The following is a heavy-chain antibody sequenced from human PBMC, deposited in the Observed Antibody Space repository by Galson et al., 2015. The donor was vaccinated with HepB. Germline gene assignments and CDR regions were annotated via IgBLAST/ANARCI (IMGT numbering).Heavy chain of an antibody. D-gene: IGHD2-15*01. CDR2: ISYDGSNK. CDR3: AKDPSVVAATPSDY. V-gene: IGHV3-30*18. CDR1: GFTFSSYG. J-gene: IGHJ4*02. Sequence: SLRLSCAASGFTFSSYGMHWVRQAPGKRLEWVAVISYDGSNKYYADSVKGRFTISRDNSKNTLYLQMNSLRAEDTAVYYCAKDPSVVAATPSDYWGQGTLVTVSS.